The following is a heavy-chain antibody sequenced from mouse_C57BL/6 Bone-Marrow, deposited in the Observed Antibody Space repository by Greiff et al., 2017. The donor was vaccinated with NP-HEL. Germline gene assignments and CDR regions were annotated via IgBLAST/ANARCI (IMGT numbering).Heavy chain of an antibody. V-gene: IGHV1-54*01. Sequence: VQLQQSGAELVRPGTSVKVSCKASGYAFTNYLIEWVKQSPGQGLEWIGVINPGSGGTNYNEKFKGKETLTEDKSSSTAYMQLSSLTSEDSAVYFWARYDYDPYYYAMDYWGQGTSVTVSS. J-gene: IGHJ4*01. D-gene: IGHD2-4*01. CDR1: GYAFTNYL. CDR3: ARYDYDPYYYAMDY. CDR2: INPGSGGT.